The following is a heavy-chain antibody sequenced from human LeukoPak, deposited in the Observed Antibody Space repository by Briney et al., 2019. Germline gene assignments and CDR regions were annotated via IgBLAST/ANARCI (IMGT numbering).Heavy chain of an antibody. D-gene: IGHD5-12*01. CDR2: ISSGSRTI. CDR1: GFTFSSYS. V-gene: IGHV3-48*01. Sequence: GRSLRLSCAASGFTFSSYSMNWVRQAPGKGLEWVSYISSGSRTIYYADSVKGRFTISRDNAKNSLYLQMNSLRAEDTAVYYCARDQGSGYGRTFDIWGQGTMVTVSS. J-gene: IGHJ3*02. CDR3: ARDQGSGYGRTFDI.